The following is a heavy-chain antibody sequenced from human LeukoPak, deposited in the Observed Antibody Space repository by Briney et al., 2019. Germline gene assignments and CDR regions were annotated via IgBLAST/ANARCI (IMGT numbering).Heavy chain of an antibody. CDR2: ISSSSSYI. J-gene: IGHJ3*02. D-gene: IGHD6-6*01. Sequence: GGSLRLSCAASGFTFDDYGMSWVRQAPGKGLEWVSSISSSSSYIYYADSVKGRFTISRDNAKNSLYLQMNSLRAEDTAVYYCAREEARGAFDIWGQGTMVTVSS. CDR3: AREEARGAFDI. V-gene: IGHV3-21*01. CDR1: GFTFDDYG.